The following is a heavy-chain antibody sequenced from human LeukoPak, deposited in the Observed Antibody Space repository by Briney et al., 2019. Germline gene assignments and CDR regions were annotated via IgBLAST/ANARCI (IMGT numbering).Heavy chain of an antibody. CDR2: IYYSGST. CDR3: ARGAILTGLDY. CDR1: GGSISSGDYY. Sequence: SETLSLTCTVSGGSISSGDYYWRWIRQPPGKGLEWIGYIYYSGSTYYNPSLKSRVIISVDTSKNQFSLNLNSVTAADTAVYYCARGAILTGLDYWGQGTLVTVSS. D-gene: IGHD3-9*01. V-gene: IGHV4-31*03. J-gene: IGHJ4*02.